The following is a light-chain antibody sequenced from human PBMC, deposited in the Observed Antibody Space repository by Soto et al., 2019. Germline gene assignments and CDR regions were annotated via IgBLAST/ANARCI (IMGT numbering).Light chain of an antibody. J-gene: IGKJ1*01. CDR1: QSVSNNY. V-gene: IGKV3-20*01. Sequence: EIVLTQSPGTLSLSPGERATLSCRASQSVSNNYLAWYQQKPGQAPRLLIYGASNRATGIPDRFSGSGSGTDFTLTISRRETEDFAVYYCQQYGSSGTFGQGTKVDIK. CDR3: QQYGSSGT. CDR2: GAS.